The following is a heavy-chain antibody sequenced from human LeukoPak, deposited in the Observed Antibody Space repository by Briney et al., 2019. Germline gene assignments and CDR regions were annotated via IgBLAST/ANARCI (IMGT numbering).Heavy chain of an antibody. CDR1: GYTFTSYG. CDR3: ARGGPAAYYYYYYMDV. J-gene: IGHJ6*03. V-gene: IGHV1-18*01. D-gene: IGHD2-2*01. CDR2: ISAYNGNT. Sequence: GASAKVSCKASGYTFTSYGISWVRQAPGQGLEWMGWISAYNGNTNYAQKLQGRVTMTTDTSTSTAYMELRSLGSDDTAVYYCARGGPAAYYYYYYMDVWGKGTTVTVSS.